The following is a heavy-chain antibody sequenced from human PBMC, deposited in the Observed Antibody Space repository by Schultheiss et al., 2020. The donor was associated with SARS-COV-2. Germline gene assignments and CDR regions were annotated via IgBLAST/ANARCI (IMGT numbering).Heavy chain of an antibody. CDR1: EFTVSSNY. D-gene: IGHD3-3*01. CDR3: ARGGRLRFLEWLTYYFDY. J-gene: IGHJ4*02. Sequence: GGSLRLSCADSEFTVSSNYMSWVRQAPGKGLEWVAVIWYDGSNKYYADSVKGRFTISRDNSKNTLYLQMNSLRAEDTAVYYCARGGRLRFLEWLTYYFDYWGQGTLVTVSS. CDR2: IWYDGSNK. V-gene: IGHV3-33*01.